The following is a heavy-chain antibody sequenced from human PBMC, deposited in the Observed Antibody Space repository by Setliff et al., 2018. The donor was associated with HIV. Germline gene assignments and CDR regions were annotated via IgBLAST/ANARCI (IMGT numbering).Heavy chain of an antibody. V-gene: IGHV1-8*02. CDR2: MNPNSGNT. CDR3: ARDTSSAY. J-gene: IGHJ4*02. Sequence: GASVKVSCKASGYTFNNYDINWVRQATGQGLEWMGWMNPNSGNTGYAQKFQGRVTLTRNTSISPAYMELCSLRSEDTAVYYCARDTSSAYWGQGTQVTVSS. D-gene: IGHD2-2*01. CDR1: GYTFNNYD.